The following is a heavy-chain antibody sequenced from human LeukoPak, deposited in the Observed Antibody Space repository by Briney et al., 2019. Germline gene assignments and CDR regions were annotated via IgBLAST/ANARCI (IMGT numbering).Heavy chain of an antibody. V-gene: IGHV3-7*01. Sequence: GGSLRLSCVAPGFTFRNYWMSWLRQAPGKGPEWVANTNQDGSEKYYLDSVKGRFTISRDNAKNSLYLQMNSLRDEDTAVYYCARELVVGPAEYFQDWGQGTLVTVSS. CDR2: TNQDGSEK. CDR3: ARELVVGPAEYFQD. CDR1: GFTFRNYW. D-gene: IGHD2-8*02. J-gene: IGHJ1*01.